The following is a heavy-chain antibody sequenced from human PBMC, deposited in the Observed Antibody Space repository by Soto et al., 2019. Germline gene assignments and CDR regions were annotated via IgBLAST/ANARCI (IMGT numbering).Heavy chain of an antibody. V-gene: IGHV1-18*01. CDR2: VNIDKGNT. CDR1: GYPFSNYG. D-gene: IGHD5-18*01. Sequence: QVQLVQSGPEVKKPGASVRVSCKPSGYPFSNYGISRMRQAPGQGLEWMGWVNIDKGNTKYAQKFQDRVTMTTDTSTSTVYLELRSLRSDDTALYYCARERGGYRYGDYWGQGTLVTVSS. CDR3: ARERGGYRYGDY. J-gene: IGHJ4*02.